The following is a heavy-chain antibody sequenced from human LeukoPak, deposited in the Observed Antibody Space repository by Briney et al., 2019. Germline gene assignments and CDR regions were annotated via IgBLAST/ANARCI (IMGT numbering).Heavy chain of an antibody. V-gene: IGHV7-4-1*02. CDR2: INTNTGNP. CDR3: ARGGPFDS. CDR1: GYTFTDYT. J-gene: IGHJ4*02. Sequence: ASVKVSCKASGYTFTDYTINWVRQAPGQGPEWMGWINTNTGNPTYAQGFAGRFVFSLDTSVTTAYLQISSLKAEDTAVYYCARGGPFDSWGQGTLVTVSS.